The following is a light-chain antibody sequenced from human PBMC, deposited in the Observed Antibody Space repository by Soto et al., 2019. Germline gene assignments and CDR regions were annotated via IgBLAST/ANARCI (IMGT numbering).Light chain of an antibody. CDR2: DAS. V-gene: IGKV1-9*01. CDR3: QHHSSYPPS. J-gene: IGKJ4*01. CDR1: QGISSY. Sequence: QTVDLGGRRTITNRASQGISSYLAWYQQKTGKAPKILIYDASNLQSGVPSRFSGSGSGTDFTLTVSSLEPGDLDTYYCQHHSSYPPSFGAGTKVDIK.